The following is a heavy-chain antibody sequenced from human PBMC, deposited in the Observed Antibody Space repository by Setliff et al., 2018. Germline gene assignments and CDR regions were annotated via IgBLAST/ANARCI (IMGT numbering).Heavy chain of an antibody. CDR2: LYHSGTT. J-gene: IGHJ4*02. Sequence: PSETLSLTCAVSGFSITSGYYWGWIRQAPGKGLEWIGSLYHSGTTYYNPSLKRRVTISLDTSKNHFSLKLSSVTAADTAVYYCARGRVEMATITPFDYWGQGTLVTVSS. CDR1: GFSITSGYY. V-gene: IGHV4-38-2*01. CDR3: ARGRVEMATITPFDY. D-gene: IGHD5-12*01.